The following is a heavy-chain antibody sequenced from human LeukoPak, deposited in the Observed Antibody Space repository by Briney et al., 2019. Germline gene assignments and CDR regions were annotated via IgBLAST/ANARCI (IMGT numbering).Heavy chain of an antibody. Sequence: GGSLRLSCAASGLTVSSNSMSWVRQAPGKGLEWVSFIYSGGSTYYADSVKGRFTISRDNAKNSLYLQMNSLRVDDTAVYYCARDRLHYGEYEKTLDYWGQGTLVTVSS. V-gene: IGHV3-53*01. CDR1: GLTVSSNS. CDR2: IYSGGST. CDR3: ARDRLHYGEYEKTLDY. J-gene: IGHJ4*02. D-gene: IGHD4-17*01.